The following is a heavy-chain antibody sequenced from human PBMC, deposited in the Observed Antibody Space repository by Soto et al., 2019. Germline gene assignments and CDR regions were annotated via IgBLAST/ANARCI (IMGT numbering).Heavy chain of an antibody. D-gene: IGHD3-10*01. Sequence: SQTLSVTGAISGGIVLSNTATWNWIRQSPSRGLEWLGRTYYRSQWHNDYAESVKSRITINPDTSKNQFSLQLNSVTPEDTAVYYCARERGFLSEALDIWGRGTMVTVSS. CDR3: ARERGFLSEALDI. CDR2: TYYRSQWHN. J-gene: IGHJ3*02. CDR1: GGIVLSNTAT. V-gene: IGHV6-1*01.